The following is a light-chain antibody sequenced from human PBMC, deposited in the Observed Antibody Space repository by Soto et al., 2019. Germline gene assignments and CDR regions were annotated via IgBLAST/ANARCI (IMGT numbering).Light chain of an antibody. V-gene: IGKV3-15*01. CDR3: QQYNRWAWP. J-gene: IGKJ1*01. Sequence: EIVMTQSPAPLSVSPGERATLSCRASQSVSSNLAWYQQKHGQAPRLLMYGAYTRATGIPARFSGSVSGNEFTLTITSLLSEDFADYYCQQYNRWAWPCGQGTKVEI. CDR1: QSVSSN. CDR2: GAY.